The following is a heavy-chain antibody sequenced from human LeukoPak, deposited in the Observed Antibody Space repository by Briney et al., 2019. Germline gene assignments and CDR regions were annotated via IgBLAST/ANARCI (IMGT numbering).Heavy chain of an antibody. D-gene: IGHD2-15*01. CDR1: GFMFSHFG. CDR2: ISYDGSKK. CDR3: AKQLGYCSDGSCYFPY. V-gene: IGHV3-30*18. J-gene: IGHJ4*02. Sequence: GGSLRLSCEASGFMFSHFGIHWVRQAPGKGLEWVAVISYDGSKKYYADSVEGRFTISRDNSKKTVHLQMNSLRAEDTAVYYCAKQLGYCSDGSCYFPYWGQGTLVTVSS.